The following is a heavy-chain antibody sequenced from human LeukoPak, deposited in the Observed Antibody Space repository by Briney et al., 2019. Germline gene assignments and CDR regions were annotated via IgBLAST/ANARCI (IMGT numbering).Heavy chain of an antibody. J-gene: IGHJ4*02. CDR1: GGSISRYY. CDR3: ARHERTTGTYFDY. D-gene: IGHD1-1*01. Sequence: SETLSLTCTVSGGSISRYYWSWIRQPPGKGLEWIGYIYYSGSTNYNPSLKSRVTISVDTSKNQFSLKLSSVTAADTAVYYCARHERTTGTYFDYWGQGTLVTVSS. CDR2: IYYSGST. V-gene: IGHV4-59*08.